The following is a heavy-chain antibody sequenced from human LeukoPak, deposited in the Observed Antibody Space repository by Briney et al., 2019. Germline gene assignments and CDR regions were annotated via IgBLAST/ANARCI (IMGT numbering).Heavy chain of an antibody. CDR3: AREYYYDSSGLDY. CDR2: IYYSGST. Sequence: SETLSLTCTVSGGSISSGGYYWSWIRQHPGKGLELIGYIYYSGSTYYNPSLKSRVTISVDTSKNQFSLKLSSVTAADTAVYYCAREYYYDSSGLDYWGQGTLVTVSS. D-gene: IGHD3-22*01. J-gene: IGHJ4*02. V-gene: IGHV4-31*03. CDR1: GGSISSGGYY.